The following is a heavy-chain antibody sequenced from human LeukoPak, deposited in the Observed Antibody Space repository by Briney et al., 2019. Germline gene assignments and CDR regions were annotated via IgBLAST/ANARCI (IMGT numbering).Heavy chain of an antibody. D-gene: IGHD5-18*01. CDR1: GVTFSSYE. Sequence: GGSLRLSCAASGVTFSSYEMNWVRQAPGKGLEWVSYISSSGSTIYYADSVKGRFTISRDNAKNSLSLQMNSLIAEDTAIYYCATYRQVLLPFESWGQGTLVTVSS. CDR2: ISSSGSTI. J-gene: IGHJ4*02. V-gene: IGHV3-48*03. CDR3: ATYRQVLLPFES.